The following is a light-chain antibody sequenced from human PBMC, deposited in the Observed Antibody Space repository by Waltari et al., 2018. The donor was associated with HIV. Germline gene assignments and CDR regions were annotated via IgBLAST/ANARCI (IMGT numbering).Light chain of an antibody. J-gene: IGLJ2*01. CDR2: DFI. CDR3: SSHTTTTTLWV. V-gene: IGLV2-14*03. CDR1: SSDVGIFKY. Sequence: QSALTQPASVSGSPGQSITISYTGASSDVGIFKYVTWYQQHPGKAPKVIIYDFINRPPGVSNRFSGSKSDNTASLTSSGLQAEDEADYYCSSHTTTTTLWVFGGGTKLTVL.